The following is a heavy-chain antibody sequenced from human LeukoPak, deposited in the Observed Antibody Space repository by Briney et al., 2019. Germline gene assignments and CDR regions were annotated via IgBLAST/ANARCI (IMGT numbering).Heavy chain of an antibody. J-gene: IGHJ4*02. D-gene: IGHD4-17*01. Sequence: GGSLRLSCAASGFTFSSYAMHWVRQAPGKGLEWVAVISYDGSNKCYADSVKGRFTISRDNSKNTLYLQMNSLRAEDTAVYYCAKSGGYGDLFIDYWGQGTLVTVSS. CDR2: ISYDGSNK. CDR1: GFTFSSYA. V-gene: IGHV3-30*04. CDR3: AKSGGYGDLFIDY.